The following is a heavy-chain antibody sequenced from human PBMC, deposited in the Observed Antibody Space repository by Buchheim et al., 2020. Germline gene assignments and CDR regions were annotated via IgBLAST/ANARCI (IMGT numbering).Heavy chain of an antibody. V-gene: IGHV1-2*02. Sequence: QVQLVQSGAEVKKPGASVKVSCKASGYTFTGYYMHWVRQAPGQGLEWMGWINPNSGGTSYAQNFQGRVTMTRDTSLSTVYMELTSLTSDDTAVYYCARDRITVTTPYMDVWGQGTT. J-gene: IGHJ6*03. CDR3: ARDRITVTTPYMDV. CDR1: GYTFTGYY. CDR2: INPNSGGT. D-gene: IGHD4-11*01.